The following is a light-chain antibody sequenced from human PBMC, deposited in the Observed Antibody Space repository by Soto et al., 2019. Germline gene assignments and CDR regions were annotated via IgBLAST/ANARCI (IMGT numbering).Light chain of an antibody. CDR1: SSNIGSNY. CDR2: RNN. Sequence: QCVLTQPPSASGTPGQRVTISYSGSSSNIGSNYVYWYQQLPGTAPKLLIYRNNQRPSGVPDRFSGSKSGTSASLAISGLRSEDEADYYCAAWDDSLSALYVFGTGTKVTVL. V-gene: IGLV1-47*01. J-gene: IGLJ1*01. CDR3: AAWDDSLSALYV.